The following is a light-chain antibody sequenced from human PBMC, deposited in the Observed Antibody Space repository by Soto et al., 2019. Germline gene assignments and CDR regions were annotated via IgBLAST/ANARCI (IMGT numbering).Light chain of an antibody. J-gene: IGLJ2*01. V-gene: IGLV3-1*01. CDR2: QDS. CDR3: QAWDSSTRVV. Sequence: SYELTQPPSVSVSPGQTASITCSGVKLGDKYACWYQQKPGQSPVLVIYQDSKRPSGIPERFSGSNSGNTATLTISGTQAMDEADYYCQAWDSSTRVVFGGGTKVTVL. CDR1: KLGDKY.